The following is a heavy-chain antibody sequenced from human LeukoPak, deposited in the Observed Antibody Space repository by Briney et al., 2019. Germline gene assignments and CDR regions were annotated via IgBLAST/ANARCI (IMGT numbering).Heavy chain of an antibody. V-gene: IGHV4-34*01. CDR1: GGSFSGYY. CDR2: INHSGST. Sequence: ASETLSLTCAVYGGSFSGYYWSWIRQPPGKGLEWIGEINHSGSTNYNPSLKSRATISVDTSKNQFSLKLSSVTAADTAVYYCARRAKDFWSNFDYWGQGTLVTVSS. J-gene: IGHJ4*02. D-gene: IGHD3-3*01. CDR3: ARRAKDFWSNFDY.